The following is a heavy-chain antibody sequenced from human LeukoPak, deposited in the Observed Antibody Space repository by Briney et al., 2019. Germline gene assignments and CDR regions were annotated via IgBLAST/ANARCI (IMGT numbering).Heavy chain of an antibody. J-gene: IGHJ6*02. CDR2: IYPGDSDT. V-gene: IGHV5-51*01. Sequence: GESLKISCKGSGYSFTSYWIGWVRQMPGKGLEWMGIIYPGDSDTRYSPSFQGQVTISADKSISTAYLQWSSLKASDTAMYHCARLLPYYYYGMDVWGQGTTVTVSS. CDR1: GYSFTSYW. CDR3: ARLLPYYYYGMDV.